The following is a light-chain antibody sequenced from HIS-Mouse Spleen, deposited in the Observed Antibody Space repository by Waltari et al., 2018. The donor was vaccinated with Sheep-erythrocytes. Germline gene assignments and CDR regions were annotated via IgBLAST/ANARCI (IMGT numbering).Light chain of an antibody. CDR3: CSYAGSSTLV. CDR2: EGS. Sequence: QSALTQPASVSGSPGQSIPISCTGTSSYVGSYTLVSWYQQHPGKAPKLMIYEGSKRPSGVSNRFSGSKSGNTASLTISGLQAEDEADYYCCSYAGSSTLVFGGGTKLTVL. J-gene: IGLJ2*01. V-gene: IGLV2-23*01. CDR1: SSYVGSYTL.